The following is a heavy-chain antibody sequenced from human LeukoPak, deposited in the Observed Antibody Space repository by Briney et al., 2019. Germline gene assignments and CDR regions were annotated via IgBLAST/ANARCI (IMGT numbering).Heavy chain of an antibody. Sequence: GGSLRLSCSASGFTFSSYAMHWVRQAPGKGLEYVSAISSNGGSTYYADSVKGRFTISRDNSENTLYLQMSSLRAEDTAVYYCVEDLGSGWFYFDYWGQGTLVTVSS. D-gene: IGHD6-19*01. CDR1: GFTFSSYA. V-gene: IGHV3-64D*06. CDR3: VEDLGSGWFYFDY. J-gene: IGHJ4*02. CDR2: ISSNGGST.